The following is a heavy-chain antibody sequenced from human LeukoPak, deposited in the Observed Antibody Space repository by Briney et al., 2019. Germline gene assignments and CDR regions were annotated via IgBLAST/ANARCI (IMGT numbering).Heavy chain of an antibody. CDR3: VRGELVVTVRYFDF. Sequence: PGGSLRLSCAASGFTFSSYAMSWVRQAPGKGLEWVSAISGSGGSTYYADSVKGRFTISRDNSKNTLYLQMNSLRAEDTAVYYCVRGELVVTVRYFDFWGQGTLVTVSS. D-gene: IGHD2-21*02. CDR1: GFTFSSYA. V-gene: IGHV3-23*01. CDR2: ISGSGGST. J-gene: IGHJ4*02.